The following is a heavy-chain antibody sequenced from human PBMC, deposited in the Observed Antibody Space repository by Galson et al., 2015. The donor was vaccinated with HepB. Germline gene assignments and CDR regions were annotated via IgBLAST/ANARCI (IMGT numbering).Heavy chain of an antibody. V-gene: IGHV1-2*02. J-gene: IGHJ4*02. CDR1: GYTFTGRY. Sequence: SVKVSCKASGYTFTGRYMHWVRQAPGQGLEWMGWINPSSGDTNYAQRFQGRVTMTRDTSISTAYMELSRLRSDDTAVYYCARLLAEGGDYWGQGTLVTVSS. D-gene: IGHD1-26*01. CDR2: INPSSGDT. CDR3: ARLLAEGGDY.